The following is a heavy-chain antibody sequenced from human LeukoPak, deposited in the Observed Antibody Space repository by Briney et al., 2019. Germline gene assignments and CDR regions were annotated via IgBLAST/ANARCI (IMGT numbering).Heavy chain of an antibody. Sequence: GGSLRLSCAASGFTFSSYGMHWVRQAPGKGLEWVAFIRYDGSNKYYADSVKGRFTIPRDNSKNTLYLQMNSLRAEDTAVYYCAKGRGYSYAHDAFDIWGQGTMVTVSS. CDR1: GFTFSSYG. V-gene: IGHV3-30*02. D-gene: IGHD5-18*01. J-gene: IGHJ3*02. CDR3: AKGRGYSYAHDAFDI. CDR2: IRYDGSNK.